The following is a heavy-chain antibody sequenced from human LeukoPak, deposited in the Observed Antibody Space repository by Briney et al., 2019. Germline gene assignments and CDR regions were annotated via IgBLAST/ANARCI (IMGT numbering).Heavy chain of an antibody. J-gene: IGHJ3*02. V-gene: IGHV4-30-2*01. CDR1: GDSISSGGYS. Sequence: SQTLSLTCAVSGDSISSGGYSWSWIRQPPGKGLEWIGYIYHSGSTYYNPSLKSRVTISVDRSKNQFSLKLSSVTAADTAVYYCARASVWFGELPDAFDIWGQGTMVTVSS. CDR2: IYHSGST. CDR3: ARASVWFGELPDAFDI. D-gene: IGHD3-10*01.